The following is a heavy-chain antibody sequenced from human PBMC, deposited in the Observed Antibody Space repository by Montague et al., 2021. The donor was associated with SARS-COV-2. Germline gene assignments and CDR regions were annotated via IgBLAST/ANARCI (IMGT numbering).Heavy chain of an antibody. Sequence: YLSLSCAASGFTFSSYSMNWVRQAPGKGLEWVSYISSSSSTIYYADSVKGRFTISRDNAKNSLYLQMNSLRAEDTAVYYCARDLRWGFYDILTGYYRPLDYWGQGTLVTVSS. CDR1: GFTFSSYS. J-gene: IGHJ4*02. V-gene: IGHV3-48*04. CDR2: ISSSSSTI. CDR3: ARDLRWGFYDILTGYYRPLDY. D-gene: IGHD3-9*01.